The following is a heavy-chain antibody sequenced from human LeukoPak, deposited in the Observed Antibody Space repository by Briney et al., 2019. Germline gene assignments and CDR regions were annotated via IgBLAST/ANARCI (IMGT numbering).Heavy chain of an antibody. CDR3: ARNIAVAGIAEYSQH. CDR2: IYSGGST. D-gene: IGHD6-19*01. V-gene: IGHV3-53*01. CDR1: GFTVSSNY. Sequence: GGSLRLSCAASGFTVSSNYMSWVRQAPGKGLEWVSVIYSGGSTYYADSVKGRFTISRDNSKNTLYLQMSSLRAEDTAVYYCARNIAVAGIAEYSQHWGQGTLVTVSS. J-gene: IGHJ1*01.